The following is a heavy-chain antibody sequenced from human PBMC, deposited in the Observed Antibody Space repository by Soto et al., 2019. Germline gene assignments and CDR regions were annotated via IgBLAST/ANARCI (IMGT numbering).Heavy chain of an antibody. Sequence: QVQLVQSGAEVKKPGASVKVSCKASGYTFTSYGISWVRQAPGQGLEWMGWISAYNGNTNYAQKLQGRVTMTTDTTTSTAYMGLRSLRSDDTDVYYCGRVGYSMGWLGGGLFDYWGQGTLVTVSS. D-gene: IGHD6-19*01. CDR3: GRVGYSMGWLGGGLFDY. J-gene: IGHJ4*02. CDR1: GYTFTSYG. V-gene: IGHV1-18*01. CDR2: ISAYNGNT.